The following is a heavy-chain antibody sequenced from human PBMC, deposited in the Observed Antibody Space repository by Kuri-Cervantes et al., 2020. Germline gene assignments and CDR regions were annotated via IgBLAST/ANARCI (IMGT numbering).Heavy chain of an antibody. CDR1: GFTFSSYE. V-gene: IGHV3-48*03. Sequence: GGSLRLSCAASGFTFSSYELNWVRQAPGKGLEWVSYISSSGSTIYYADSVKGRFTISRENAKNSLYLQMNSLRAGDTAVYYCARVGLGGSHWYFDLWGRGTLVTVSS. CDR3: ARVGLGGSHWYFDL. J-gene: IGHJ2*01. D-gene: IGHD1-26*01. CDR2: ISSSGSTI.